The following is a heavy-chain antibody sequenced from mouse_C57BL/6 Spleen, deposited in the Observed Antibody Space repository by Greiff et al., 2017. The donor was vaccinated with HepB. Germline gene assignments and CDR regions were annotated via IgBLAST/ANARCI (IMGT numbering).Heavy chain of an antibody. Sequence: EVQLQESGPGLVKPSQSLSLTCSVTGYSITSGYYWNWIRQFPGNKLEWMGYISYDGSNKYNPSLKNRISITRDTSKNQFFLKLNSVTTEDTATYDCARRLRYYAMDYWGQGTSVTVSS. D-gene: IGHD2-2*01. J-gene: IGHJ4*01. CDR2: ISYDGSN. CDR1: GYSITSGYY. CDR3: ARRLRYYAMDY. V-gene: IGHV3-6*01.